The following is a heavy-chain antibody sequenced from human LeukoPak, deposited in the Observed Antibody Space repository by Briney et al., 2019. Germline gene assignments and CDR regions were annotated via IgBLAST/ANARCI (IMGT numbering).Heavy chain of an antibody. D-gene: IGHD6-13*01. CDR2: IYYSGST. CDR1: GGSISSSSYY. J-gene: IGHJ3*02. CDR3: ATKKPGIAAAGTAFDI. V-gene: IGHV4-39*01. Sequence: SETLSLTCTVSGGSISSSSYYWGWIRQPPGKGLEWIGSIYYSGSTYYNPSLKSRVTISVDTSKNQFSLKLSSVTAADTAVYYCATKKPGIAAAGTAFDIWGQGTMVTVSS.